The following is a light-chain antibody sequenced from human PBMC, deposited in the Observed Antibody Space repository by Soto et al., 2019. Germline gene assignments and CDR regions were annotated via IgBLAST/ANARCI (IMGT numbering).Light chain of an antibody. Sequence: QSVLTQPPSVSAAPGQKVTISCSGSSSNIGNNYVSWYQQLPETAPKLLIYDNNKRPSAIPDRFSGSKSGTSATLGITGLQTGGEADYYCGTWDSSPSAYVFGAGTKVTVL. V-gene: IGLV1-51*01. J-gene: IGLJ1*01. CDR2: DNN. CDR3: GTWDSSPSAYV. CDR1: SSNIGNNY.